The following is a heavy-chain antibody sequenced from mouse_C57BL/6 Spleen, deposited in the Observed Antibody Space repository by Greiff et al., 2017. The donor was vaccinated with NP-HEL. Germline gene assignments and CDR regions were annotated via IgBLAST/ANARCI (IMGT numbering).Heavy chain of an antibody. CDR3: ARREDYDEGSLAY. D-gene: IGHD2-4*01. CDR1: GFTFSDYY. CDR2: ISNGGGST. V-gene: IGHV5-12*01. Sequence: EVQVVEPGGGLVQPGGSLKLSCAASGFTFSDYYMYWVRQTPEKRLEWVAYISNGGGSTYYPDTVKGRFTISRDNAKNTLYLQMSRLKSEDTAMYYCARREDYDEGSLAYWGQGTLVTVSA. J-gene: IGHJ3*01.